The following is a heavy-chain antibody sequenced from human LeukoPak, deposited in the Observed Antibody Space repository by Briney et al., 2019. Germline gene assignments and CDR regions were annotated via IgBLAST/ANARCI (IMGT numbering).Heavy chain of an antibody. CDR2: IYYSGST. J-gene: IGHJ4*02. CDR3: ARRYCSGGSCYPDY. CDR1: GDSISSYS. V-gene: IGHV4-59*08. D-gene: IGHD2-15*01. Sequence: SETLSLTCTVSGDSISSYSWSWIRQPPGKGLEWIGYIYYSGSTNYNPSLKSRVTISVDTSKNRFSLKLSSVTTADTAVYYCARRYCSGGSCYPDYWGQGTLVTVSS.